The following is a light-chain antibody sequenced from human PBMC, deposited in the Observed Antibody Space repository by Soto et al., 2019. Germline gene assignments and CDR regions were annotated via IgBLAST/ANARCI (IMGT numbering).Light chain of an antibody. CDR2: EVS. V-gene: IGLV2-14*01. J-gene: IGLJ3*02. CDR3: SSYTTSSTVV. CDR1: SSDIGGYRY. Sequence: QSALTQPASVSGSPGQSITISCTGTSSDIGGYRYVSWYQQHPGTAPKLMIYEVSYRPSGISNRFSGSTSGNTASLTISTLQAEDEAEYYCSSYTTSSTVVFGGGTKLTVL.